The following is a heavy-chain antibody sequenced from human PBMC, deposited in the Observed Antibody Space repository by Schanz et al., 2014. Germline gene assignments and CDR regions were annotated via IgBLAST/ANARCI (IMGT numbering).Heavy chain of an antibody. CDR1: GGSLNSDAFY. CDR3: ARDRLAAQGIDS. CDR2: IYYSGGT. Sequence: QVQLQESGPGVVKPSQTLSLTCTVSGGSLNSDAFYWTWIRQHPGKGLEWVGYIYYSGGTYYSPSLKSRVSISLDTSKNQFSLNLSSVTAADTAVYYCARDRLAAQGIDSWGQGTLVTVSS. D-gene: IGHD6-6*01. J-gene: IGHJ4*02. V-gene: IGHV4-31*03.